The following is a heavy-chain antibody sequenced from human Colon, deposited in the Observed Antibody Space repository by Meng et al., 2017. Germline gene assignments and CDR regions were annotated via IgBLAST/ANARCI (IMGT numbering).Heavy chain of an antibody. V-gene: IGHV1-2*06. J-gene: IGHJ4*02. CDR1: GYNFIAYY. Sequence: QGQPMLSWAEWKKPGASVKVSCKASGYNFIAYYLHGVRQAPGQGLEYMGRINPHSGATIYAQRFQGRVTMTRDTSINTAYMELSSLRSDDTAIYYCATLEGPFRSTSGSAPDFWGQGTLVTVSS. D-gene: IGHD2/OR15-2a*01. CDR2: INPHSGAT. CDR3: ATLEGPFRSTSGSAPDF.